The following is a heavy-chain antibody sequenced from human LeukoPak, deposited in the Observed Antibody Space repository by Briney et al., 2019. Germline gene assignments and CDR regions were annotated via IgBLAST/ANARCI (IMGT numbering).Heavy chain of an antibody. CDR1: GYTFTGYY. Sequence: ASVKVSCKASGYTFTGYYMHWGRQAPGQGLEWMGWINPNSGGTNYAQKFQGRATMTRDTSISTAYMELSRLRSDDTAVYYCARGDEYYYDSSGYYYDDAFDIWGQGTMVTVSS. J-gene: IGHJ3*02. D-gene: IGHD3-22*01. V-gene: IGHV1-2*02. CDR3: ARGDEYYYDSSGYYYDDAFDI. CDR2: INPNSGGT.